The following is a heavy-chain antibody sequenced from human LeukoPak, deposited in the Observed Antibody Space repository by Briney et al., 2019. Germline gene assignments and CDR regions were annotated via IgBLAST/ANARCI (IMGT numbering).Heavy chain of an antibody. Sequence: GGSLRLSCAASGFTFSDYYMSWIRQAPGKGLEWVSYISSSGCTIYYADSVKGRFTISRDNAKNSLYLQMNSLRAEDTAVYYCARVNNWNDVSFFDYWGQGTLVTVSS. D-gene: IGHD1-20*01. V-gene: IGHV3-11*01. J-gene: IGHJ4*02. CDR2: ISSSGCTI. CDR1: GFTFSDYY. CDR3: ARVNNWNDVSFFDY.